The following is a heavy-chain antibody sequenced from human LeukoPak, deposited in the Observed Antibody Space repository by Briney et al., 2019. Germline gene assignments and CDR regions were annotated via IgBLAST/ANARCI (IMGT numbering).Heavy chain of an antibody. D-gene: IGHD6-13*01. V-gene: IGHV3-48*04. Sequence: GGSLRLSCAASGFTFSSYNMNWVRQAPGKGLEWVSYISSSSSTIYYADSVKGRFTISRDNAKNSLYLQMNSLRAEDTAVYYCARDPWAAAGTWYFQHWGQGTLVTVSS. CDR3: ARDPWAAAGTWYFQH. J-gene: IGHJ1*01. CDR2: ISSSSSTI. CDR1: GFTFSSYN.